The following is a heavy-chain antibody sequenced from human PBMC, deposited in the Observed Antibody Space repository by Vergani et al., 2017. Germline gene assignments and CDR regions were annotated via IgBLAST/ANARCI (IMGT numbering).Heavy chain of an antibody. D-gene: IGHD6-19*01. V-gene: IGHV3-9*01. Sequence: EVQLVESGGGLVQPGRSLRLSCAASGFTFDEYAMHWVRQAPGKGLEWVSGISWNSGSIGYADSVKGRFTISRDNAKNSLYLQMNSLRDEDTALYYCAKAVAGTIQLGFDYWGQGTLVTVSS. CDR1: GFTFDEYA. CDR3: AKAVAGTIQLGFDY. J-gene: IGHJ4*02. CDR2: ISWNSGSI.